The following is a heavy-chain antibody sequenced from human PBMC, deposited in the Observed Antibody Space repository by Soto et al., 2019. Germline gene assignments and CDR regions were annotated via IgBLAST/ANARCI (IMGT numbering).Heavy chain of an antibody. Sequence: GGSLRLSCAASGFTFSSYAMSWVRQAPGKGLEWVSALSGSGDSTYYADSVKGRFTISRDNSKNTLYLQMNSLRAEDTAVYYCATPTVTTSLGYNWYFDLWGRGTLVTVSS. J-gene: IGHJ2*01. CDR1: GFTFSSYA. CDR3: ATPTVTTSLGYNWYFDL. CDR2: LSGSGDST. D-gene: IGHD4-17*01. V-gene: IGHV3-23*01.